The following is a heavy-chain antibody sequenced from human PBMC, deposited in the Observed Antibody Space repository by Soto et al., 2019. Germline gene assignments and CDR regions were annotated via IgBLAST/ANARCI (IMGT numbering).Heavy chain of an antibody. CDR3: ARGGDGYNFGAVY. D-gene: IGHD2-21*01. CDR2: IYYSGST. V-gene: IGHV4-39*07. J-gene: IGHJ4*02. Sequence: SETLSLTCTVSGGSISSSSYYWGWIRQPPGKGLEWIGSIYYSGSTYYNPSLKSRVTISVDTSKNQFSLRSDDTAVYYCARGGDGYNFGAVYWGQGTPVTVSS. CDR1: GGSISSSSYY.